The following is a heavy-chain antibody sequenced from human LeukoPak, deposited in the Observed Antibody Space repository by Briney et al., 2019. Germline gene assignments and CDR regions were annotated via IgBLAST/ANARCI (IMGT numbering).Heavy chain of an antibody. CDR2: IYYSGST. CDR1: GGSISSSSYY. J-gene: IGHJ4*02. D-gene: IGHD6-13*01. CDR3: ASVIAAAGTDYFDY. Sequence: SETLSLTCTVSGGSISSSSYYWGWIRQPPGKGLEWIGSIYYSGSTYYNPSLKSRVTISVDTSKNRFSLKLSSVTAADTAVYYCASVIAAAGTDYFDYWGQGTLVTVSS. V-gene: IGHV4-39*01.